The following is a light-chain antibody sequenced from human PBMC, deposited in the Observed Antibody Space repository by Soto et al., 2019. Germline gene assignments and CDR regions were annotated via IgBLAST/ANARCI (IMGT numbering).Light chain of an antibody. J-gene: IGKJ1*01. CDR3: QQSYSPDAT. Sequence: DIQMTQSPSSLSASVGDRVTITCRASQSINSYLSWYQQKPGKAPKLLIYAASSLQSGVPSRFSGSRSGTDFALTISSLQPEDFASYYCQQSYSPDATFGQGTKVDIK. CDR1: QSINSY. CDR2: AAS. V-gene: IGKV1-39*01.